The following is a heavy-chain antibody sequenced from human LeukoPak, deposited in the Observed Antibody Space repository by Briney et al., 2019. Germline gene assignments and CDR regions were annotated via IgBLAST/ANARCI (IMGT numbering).Heavy chain of an antibody. J-gene: IGHJ6*03. CDR3: AKGCVDYYYYYMDV. CDR1: GFTFSNYA. V-gene: IGHV3-23*01. CDR2: ISGTGGST. D-gene: IGHD2-8*01. Sequence: GGSLRLSCAASGFTFSNYAMIWVRQAPGKGLEWVSAISGTGGSTYYPDSVKGRFTISRDNSKNTLYLQMNRLRADDTAVYYCAKGCVDYYYYYMDVWGKGTTVTVSS.